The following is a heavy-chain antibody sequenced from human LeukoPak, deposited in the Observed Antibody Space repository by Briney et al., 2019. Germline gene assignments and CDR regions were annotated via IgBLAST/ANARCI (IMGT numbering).Heavy chain of an antibody. V-gene: IGHV4-59*01. CDR3: ARDYGDSWYFDL. CDR1: GGSISSYY. CDR2: IYYSGST. D-gene: IGHD4-17*01. Sequence: SETLSLTCTVSGGSISSYYWSWIRQPPGKGLEWIGYIYYSGSTNYDPSLKSRVTISVDTSKNQFSLKLSSVTAADTAVYYCARDYGDSWYFDLWGRGTLVTVSS. J-gene: IGHJ2*01.